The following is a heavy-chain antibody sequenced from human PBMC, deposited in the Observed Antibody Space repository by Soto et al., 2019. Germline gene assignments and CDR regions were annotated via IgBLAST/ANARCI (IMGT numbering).Heavy chain of an antibody. CDR1: GYTFTSYG. CDR3: VRDASSGYRGWWDP. CDR2: LIPYNGDR. Sequence: GASVKVSCKASGYTFTSYGISCVRHAPGQGLEWMGLLIPYNGDRIYAQKFQGRVILTTDTATNTAYMELGSLRSDDTAVYYCVRDASSGYRGWWDPWGQGTLVTVSS. D-gene: IGHD5-12*01. J-gene: IGHJ5*02. V-gene: IGHV1-18*01.